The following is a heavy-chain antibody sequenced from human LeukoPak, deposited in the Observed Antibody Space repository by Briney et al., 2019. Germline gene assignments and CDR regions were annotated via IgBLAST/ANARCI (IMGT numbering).Heavy chain of an antibody. V-gene: IGHV1-8*01. CDR3: AMSTKLDAFDI. CDR1: GNTFTTYD. CDR2: MNPNSGNT. Sequence: ASVKVSCKASGNTFTTYDINWVRQATGQGLEWMGWMNPNSGNTGYAQKFQGRVTMTRNTSINTAYMELSSLRSEDTAVYYCAMSTKLDAFDIWGQGTMVTVSS. D-gene: IGHD4-23*01. J-gene: IGHJ3*02.